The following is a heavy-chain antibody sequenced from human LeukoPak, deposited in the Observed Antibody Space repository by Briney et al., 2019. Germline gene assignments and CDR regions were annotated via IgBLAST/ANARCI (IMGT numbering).Heavy chain of an antibody. Sequence: GGSLGLSCAASGFTFSSYSMNWVRQAPGKGLEWVSSISSSSSYIYYADSVKGRFTISRDNAKNSLYLQMNSLRAEDTAVYYCARDSYDILTPDYWGQGTLVTVSS. CDR3: ARDSYDILTPDY. J-gene: IGHJ4*02. D-gene: IGHD3-9*01. CDR1: GFTFSSYS. V-gene: IGHV3-21*01. CDR2: ISSSSSYI.